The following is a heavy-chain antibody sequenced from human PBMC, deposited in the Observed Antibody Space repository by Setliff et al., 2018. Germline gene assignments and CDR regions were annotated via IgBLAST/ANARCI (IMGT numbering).Heavy chain of an antibody. Sequence: GASVKVSCKASGYTFTSYGFSWVLQAPGQGLEWMGWISVYNGKTKYAQKFQGRVTMTTDTSTRTAYMEVTSLRSDDTAVYYCATEKFPGDWGDYWGQGTLVTVSS. J-gene: IGHJ4*02. CDR3: ATEKFPGDWGDY. CDR2: ISVYNGKT. V-gene: IGHV1-18*01. CDR1: GYTFTSYG. D-gene: IGHD2-21*01.